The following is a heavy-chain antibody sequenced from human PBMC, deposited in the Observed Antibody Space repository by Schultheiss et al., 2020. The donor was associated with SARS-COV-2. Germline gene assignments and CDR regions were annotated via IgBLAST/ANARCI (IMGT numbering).Heavy chain of an antibody. CDR1: GFTFSSYA. Sequence: GGSLRLSCAASGFTFSSYAMSWVRQAPGKGLEWVSVIYSGGSTYYADSVKGRFTISRDNAKNSLYLQMNSLRAEDTAVYYCARGVGDYWGQGALVTVSS. D-gene: IGHD5/OR15-5a*01. CDR3: ARGVGDY. J-gene: IGHJ4*02. CDR2: IYSGGST. V-gene: IGHV3-66*01.